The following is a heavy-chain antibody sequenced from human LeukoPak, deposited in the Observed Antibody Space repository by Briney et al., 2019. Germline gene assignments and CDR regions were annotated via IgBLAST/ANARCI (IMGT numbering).Heavy chain of an antibody. D-gene: IGHD1-14*01. CDR2: IYSGGST. CDR3: ASGTTNLIFDY. V-gene: IGHV3-53*01. CDR1: GFTVSSNY. J-gene: IGHJ4*02. Sequence: GGSLRLSCAASGFTVSSNYMNWVRQAPGKGLEWVSVIYSGGSTYYADSVKGRFTISRDNSKNTLYLQMNSLRAEDTAVYYCASGTTNLIFDYWGQGTLVTVSS.